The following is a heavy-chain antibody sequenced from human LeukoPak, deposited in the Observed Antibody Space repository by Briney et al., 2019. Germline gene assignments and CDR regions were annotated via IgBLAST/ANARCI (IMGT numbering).Heavy chain of an antibody. D-gene: IGHD3-10*01. CDR3: AGNYGPYYFDY. V-gene: IGHV3-53*01. CDR2: IHSGGAT. J-gene: IGHJ4*02. CDR1: GFPVSNNY. Sequence: GGSLRLSCAASGFPVSNNYMSWVRQAPGKGLEWVSVIHSGGATYYADSVKGRFTISRDNSKNTLYLQMNTLRAEDTAVYYCAGNYGPYYFDYWGQGTLVTVSS.